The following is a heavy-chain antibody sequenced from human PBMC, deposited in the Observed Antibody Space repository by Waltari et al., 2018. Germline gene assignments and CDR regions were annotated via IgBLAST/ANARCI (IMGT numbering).Heavy chain of an antibody. Sequence: QVQLQESGPGLVKPSQTLTLTCTVHGGAISSGSYYWSWIRQPAGTGLEWIGRIYTSGSTNYNPSLKSRVTISVDTSKNQFSLKLSSVPAADTAVYYCATESSGPFDYWGQGTLVTVSS. CDR3: ATESSGPFDY. CDR2: IYTSGST. J-gene: IGHJ4*02. V-gene: IGHV4-61*02. D-gene: IGHD1-1*01. CDR1: GGAISSGSYY.